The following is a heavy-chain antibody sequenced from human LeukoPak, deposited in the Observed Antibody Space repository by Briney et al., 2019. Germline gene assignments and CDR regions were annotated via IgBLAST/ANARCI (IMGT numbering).Heavy chain of an antibody. CDR3: ARAPSYCGGDCTVYFDY. CDR1: GGSVSGYY. CDR2: FYYGGCT. D-gene: IGHD2-21*02. J-gene: IGHJ4*02. Sequence: VIPSATLPLTCTVSGGSVSGYYWSWIRQPPGKGLEWITYFYYGGCTNYNPSLRSRVTVSVDTSKNQCSLKLNSVTAADTAVYYCARAPSYCGGDCTVYFDYWGQGTLGPVSS. V-gene: IGHV4-59*02.